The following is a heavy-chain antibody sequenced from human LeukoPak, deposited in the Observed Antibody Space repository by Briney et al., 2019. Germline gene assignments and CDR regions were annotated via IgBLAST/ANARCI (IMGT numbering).Heavy chain of an antibody. V-gene: IGHV3-23*01. Sequence: PGGSLRLSCAASGFTFSSYAMSWVRQAPGKGLEWVSAISGSGGSTYYADSVKGRFTISRDNSKNTLYLQMNSPRAEDTAVYYCAKFISVLTTQIDYWGQGTLVTVSS. D-gene: IGHD3-9*01. J-gene: IGHJ4*02. CDR2: ISGSGGST. CDR1: GFTFSSYA. CDR3: AKFISVLTTQIDY.